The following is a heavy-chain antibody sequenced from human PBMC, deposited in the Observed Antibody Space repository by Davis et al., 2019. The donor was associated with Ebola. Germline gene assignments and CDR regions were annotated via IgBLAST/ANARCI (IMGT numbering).Heavy chain of an antibody. CDR3: SVGGQDGGFDY. D-gene: IGHD3-16*01. J-gene: IGHJ4*02. Sequence: ASVKVSCKVSGYTLTELSVHWVRQAPGKGLEWMGCFDPKYGEPIYAEKFQVRLTLTEDTSSDTAYMELRSLRSEDMAVYYCSVGGQDGGFDYWGQGTLVPVSS. CDR1: GYTLTELS. V-gene: IGHV1-24*01. CDR2: FDPKYGEP.